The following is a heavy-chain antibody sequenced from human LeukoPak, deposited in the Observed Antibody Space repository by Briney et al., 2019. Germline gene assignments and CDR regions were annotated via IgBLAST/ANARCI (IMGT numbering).Heavy chain of an antibody. CDR1: GYTFTGYN. J-gene: IGHJ4*02. Sequence: SVKVSCKASGYTFTGYNIHWVRQAPGRGLEWMGGIIPIFGTANYAQKFQGRVTITADKSTSTAYMELSSLRSEDTAVYYCARGYYDSSGAIDYWGQGTLVTVSS. D-gene: IGHD3-22*01. CDR3: ARGYYDSSGAIDY. CDR2: IIPIFGTA. V-gene: IGHV1-69*06.